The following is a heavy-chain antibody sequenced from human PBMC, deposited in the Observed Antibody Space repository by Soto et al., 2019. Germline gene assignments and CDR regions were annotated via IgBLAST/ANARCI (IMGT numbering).Heavy chain of an antibody. V-gene: IGHV3-30*18. Sequence: GGSLRLSCQASGFNFDNYGMHWVRQAPGKGLEWVPVITYDGSFQYYADSVKGRFTISRDNSKNTLSLHLNTLKPEDTAVYHCAKDRVGGTFYTPLAFWGQGTLVTVSS. CDR2: ITYDGSFQ. D-gene: IGHD1-7*01. J-gene: IGHJ4*02. CDR1: GFNFDNYG. CDR3: AKDRVGGTFYTPLAF.